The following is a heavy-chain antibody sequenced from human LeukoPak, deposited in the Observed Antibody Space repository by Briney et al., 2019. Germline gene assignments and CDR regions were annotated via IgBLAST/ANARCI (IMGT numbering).Heavy chain of an antibody. D-gene: IGHD3-10*01. CDR3: ARDSATMVRGLMTIDF. V-gene: IGHV1-69*13. CDR1: GGTFSSYA. J-gene: IGHJ4*02. Sequence: ASVKVSCKASGGTFSSYAFSWVRQAPGQGLEWVGGIIPIFETTNYAQKFQGRVTITADESTSTAYMELSSLRSEGTAVYYCARDSATMVRGLMTIDFWGQGTLVTVSS. CDR2: IIPIFETT.